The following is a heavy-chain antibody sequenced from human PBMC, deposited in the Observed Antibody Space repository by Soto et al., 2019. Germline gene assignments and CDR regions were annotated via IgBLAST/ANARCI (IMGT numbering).Heavy chain of an antibody. J-gene: IGHJ4*02. CDR2: ISSSSSTI. CDR1: GFTFSNSG. D-gene: IGHD1-26*01. CDR3: ARDRGGAGATDY. Sequence: EVQLVESGGGLVQPGGSLRLFCAASGFTFSNSGMNWVRQAPGKGLEWVSYISSSSSTIRYADSVKGRFTISRDNAKNSLFLQMNSLRDEDTAVYYCARDRGGAGATDYWGQGTLVTVSS. V-gene: IGHV3-48*02.